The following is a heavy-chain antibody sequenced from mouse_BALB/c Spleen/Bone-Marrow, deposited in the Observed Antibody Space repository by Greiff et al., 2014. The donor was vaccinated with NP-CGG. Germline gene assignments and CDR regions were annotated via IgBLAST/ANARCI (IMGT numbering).Heavy chain of an antibody. V-gene: IGHV1-54*01. CDR3: ARAITDAMDY. CDR2: INPGSGGT. J-gene: IGHJ4*01. Sequence: QVQLKESGAELVRPGTSVKVSCKGSGYTFTNYLIEWVKQRPGQGLEWIGVINPGSGGTKYNEKFKGKATLTADKSSSTVYMQLSSVTSDDSAVYFCARAITDAMDYWGQGTSVTVSS. CDR1: GYTFTNYL. D-gene: IGHD2-4*01.